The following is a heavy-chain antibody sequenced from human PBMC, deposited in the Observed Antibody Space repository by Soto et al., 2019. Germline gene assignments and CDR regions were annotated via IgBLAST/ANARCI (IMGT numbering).Heavy chain of an antibody. Sequence: EVQLVESGGGLVKPGGSLRLSCAASGFTFSAASMSWVRQAAGKGLEWVGRIKTKTDGETAQYAARVKGRFTISRDDSENTLYLQINSLQTDDTAVYFCTTYSGYNDCGGQGTLVTVSS. J-gene: IGHJ4*02. CDR2: IKTKTDGETA. D-gene: IGHD5-12*01. V-gene: IGHV3-15*01. CDR1: GFTFSAAS. CDR3: TTYSGYNDC.